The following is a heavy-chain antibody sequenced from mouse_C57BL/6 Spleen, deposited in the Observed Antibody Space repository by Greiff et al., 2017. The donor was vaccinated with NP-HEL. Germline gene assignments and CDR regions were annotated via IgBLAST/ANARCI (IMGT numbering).Heavy chain of an antibody. D-gene: IGHD2-5*01. CDR3: ARREDYSNYGVSDYAMDY. Sequence: QVHVKQSGAELVMPGASVKLSCKASGYTFTSYWMHWVKQRPGQGLEWIGEIDPSDSYTNYNQKFKGKSTLTVDKSSSTAYMQLSSLTSEDSAVDYCARREDYSNYGVSDYAMDYWGQGTSVTVSS. J-gene: IGHJ4*01. CDR2: IDPSDSYT. CDR1: GYTFTSYW. V-gene: IGHV1-69*01.